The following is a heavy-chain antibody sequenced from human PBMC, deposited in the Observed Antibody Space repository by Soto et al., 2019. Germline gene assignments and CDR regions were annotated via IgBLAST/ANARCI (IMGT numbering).Heavy chain of an antibody. J-gene: IGHJ6*03. V-gene: IGHV3-21*01. D-gene: IGHD2-15*01. Sequence: EVQLVESGGGLVKPGASLRLSCAASGFTFNDFSMNWVRQAAGRGPEWVSSIDTTSGYIYYAASVKGRFTISRDNAKNSLYLQMYSLRADDTAVYHCVRDIGLYWRSGYMDVWGRGTTVTVSS. CDR2: IDTTSGYI. CDR3: VRDIGLYWRSGYMDV. CDR1: GFTFNDFS.